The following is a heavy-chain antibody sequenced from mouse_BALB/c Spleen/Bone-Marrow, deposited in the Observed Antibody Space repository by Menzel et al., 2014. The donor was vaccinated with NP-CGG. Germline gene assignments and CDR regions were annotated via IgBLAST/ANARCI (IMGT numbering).Heavy chain of an antibody. D-gene: IGHD4-1*01. Sequence: EVKLMESGAELVKPGASVKLSCTASGFNIKDTYMHWVKQRPEQGLEWIGRIDPANGNTKYDSKFQGKATITADTSSNTAYLQLSSLTSEDIAVYYCARWEYYAMDYWGQGTSVTVSS. CDR1: GFNIKDTY. V-gene: IGHV14-3*02. CDR2: IDPANGNT. J-gene: IGHJ4*01. CDR3: ARWEYYAMDY.